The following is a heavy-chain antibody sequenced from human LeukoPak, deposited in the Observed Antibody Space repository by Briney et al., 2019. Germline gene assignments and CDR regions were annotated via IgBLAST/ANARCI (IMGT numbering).Heavy chain of an antibody. CDR3: ARIKYSGSSYFDY. J-gene: IGHJ4*02. D-gene: IGHD6-6*01. CDR1: GGSFSGYY. V-gene: IGHV4-34*01. Sequence: SETLSPTCVVYGGSFSGYYWSWIRQPPGKGLEWIGEINHSGSTNYNPSLKSRVTMSVDTSKNQFSLKLNSVTAADTAVYYCARIKYSGSSYFDYWGQGTLVTVSS. CDR2: INHSGST.